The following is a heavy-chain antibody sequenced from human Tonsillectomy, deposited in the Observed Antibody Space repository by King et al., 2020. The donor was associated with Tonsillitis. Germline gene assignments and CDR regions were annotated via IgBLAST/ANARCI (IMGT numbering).Heavy chain of an antibody. D-gene: IGHD5-12*01. CDR3: ARDRGYSGYYYYYGMDV. CDR1: GYTFTSYG. Sequence: VQLVESGAEVKKPGASVKVSCKASGYTFTSYGISWVRQAPGQGLEWMGWISAYNGDSNYAQKFQGRVTMTTDTSTSTGHMELRSLRSDDTAVYYCARDRGYSGYYYYYGMDVWGQGTTVTVSS. J-gene: IGHJ6*02. V-gene: IGHV1-18*04. CDR2: ISAYNGDS.